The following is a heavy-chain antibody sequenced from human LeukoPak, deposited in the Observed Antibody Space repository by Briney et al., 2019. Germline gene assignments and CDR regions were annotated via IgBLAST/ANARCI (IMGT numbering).Heavy chain of an antibody. J-gene: IGHJ3*02. D-gene: IGHD3-9*01. CDR1: GFTFSSYG. V-gene: IGHV3-30*18. CDR2: ISYDGSNK. Sequence: PGRSLRLSCAASGFTFSSYGMHWVRQAPGKGLEWVAVISYDGSNKYYADSVKGRFTISRDNSKNTLYLQMNSLRAEDTAVYYCAKEYFDWLLYRHDALDIWGQGTMVTVSS. CDR3: AKEYFDWLLYRHDALDI.